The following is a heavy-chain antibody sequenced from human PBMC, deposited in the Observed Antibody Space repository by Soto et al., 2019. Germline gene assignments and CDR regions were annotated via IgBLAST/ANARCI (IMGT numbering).Heavy chain of an antibody. Sequence: PSETLSLTCTVSGGSISSGGYYWSWIRQHPGKGLEWIGYIYYSGSTYYSPSLKSRVTISVDTSKNQFSLKLSSVTAADTAVYYCATTLRYFDWLSSFDYWGQGTLVTVSS. V-gene: IGHV4-31*03. CDR3: ATTLRYFDWLSSFDY. CDR1: GGSISSGGYY. CDR2: IYYSGST. J-gene: IGHJ4*02. D-gene: IGHD3-9*01.